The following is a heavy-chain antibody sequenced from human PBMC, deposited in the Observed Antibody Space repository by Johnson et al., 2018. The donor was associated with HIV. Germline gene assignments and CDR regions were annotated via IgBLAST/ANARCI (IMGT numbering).Heavy chain of an antibody. CDR3: AKTLRFLEWLDDAFDI. CDR1: GFTFSSYG. V-gene: IGHV3-30*18. D-gene: IGHD3-3*01. CDR2: ISYDGSNK. Sequence: VQLVESGGGVVPPGRSLRLSCAASGFTFSSYGMHWVRQAPGKGLEWVAVISYDGSNKYYADSVKGRFTISRDNSKNTLYLQMNSLRAEDTAVYYCAKTLRFLEWLDDAFDIWGQWTMVTVSS. J-gene: IGHJ3*02.